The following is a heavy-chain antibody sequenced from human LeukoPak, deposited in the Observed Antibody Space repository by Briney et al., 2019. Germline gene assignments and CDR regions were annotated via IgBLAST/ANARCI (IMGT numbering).Heavy chain of an antibody. V-gene: IGHV3-23*01. D-gene: IGHD3-16*02. CDR2: ISGSGGST. CDR3: ANVRLRLGELSLFPLCYGMDV. Sequence: GGSLRLSCAASGFTFSSYAMSWVRQAPGKGLEWVSAISGSGGSTYYADSVKGRFTISRDNSKNTLYLQMNSLRAEDTAVYYCANVRLRLGELSLFPLCYGMDVWGQGTTVTVSS. CDR1: GFTFSSYA. J-gene: IGHJ6*02.